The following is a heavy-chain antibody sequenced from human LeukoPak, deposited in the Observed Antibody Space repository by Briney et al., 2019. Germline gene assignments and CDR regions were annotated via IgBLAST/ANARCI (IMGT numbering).Heavy chain of an antibody. CDR1: GYTFTSYG. Sequence: GASVKVSCKASGYTFTSYGISWVRQAPGQGLEWMGWISAYNGNTNYAQKLQGRVTMTTDTSTSTAYMELRSLRSDDTAVYYCARDLIGGVATGWFDPWGQGTLVTVSS. D-gene: IGHD5-12*01. CDR3: ARDLIGGVATGWFDP. J-gene: IGHJ5*02. CDR2: ISAYNGNT. V-gene: IGHV1-18*01.